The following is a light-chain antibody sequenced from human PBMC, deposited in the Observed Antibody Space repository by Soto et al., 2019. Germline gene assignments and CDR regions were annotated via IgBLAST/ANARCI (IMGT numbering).Light chain of an antibody. CDR3: QQYNNWPPIT. J-gene: IGKJ5*01. Sequence: DIVMTQSPRSLGVTPGEPASISCRSSQSLLYSDGDNYLDWYLQKPGQSPQLLIYLGSNRASGVPDRFSGSGSGTEFTLTISSLQSEDFAVYFCQQYNNWPPITFGQGTRLEI. CDR2: LGS. CDR1: QSLLYSDGDNY. V-gene: IGKV2-28*01.